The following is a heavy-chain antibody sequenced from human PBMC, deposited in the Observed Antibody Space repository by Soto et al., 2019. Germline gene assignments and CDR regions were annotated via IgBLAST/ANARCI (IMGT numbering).Heavy chain of an antibody. CDR1: GFTVSGSA. Sequence: EVQLVESGGGLVQPGGSLKLSCAASGFTVSGSAVHWVRQASGKGLEWVGRIRSKTNSYATAYAASVKGRFTISRDDSKNTAYLQMNSLKTEDTAVYYCTSHLGELSFPHAFDIWGQGTMVTVSS. J-gene: IGHJ3*02. CDR2: IRSKTNSYAT. CDR3: TSHLGELSFPHAFDI. D-gene: IGHD3-16*02. V-gene: IGHV3-73*01.